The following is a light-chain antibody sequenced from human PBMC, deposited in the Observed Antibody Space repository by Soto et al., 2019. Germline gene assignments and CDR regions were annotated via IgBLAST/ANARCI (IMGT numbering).Light chain of an antibody. Sequence: QSALTQPASVSGSPGQSITISCTGTSSDVGTYNYVSWYQQHPGKAPKLMIYDVSERPSGVPDRFSGSKSGNTASLTISGLQAEDEADYYCCSYAGTYTGVFGTGTKVTVL. CDR1: SSDVGTYNY. CDR3: CSYAGTYTGV. CDR2: DVS. J-gene: IGLJ1*01. V-gene: IGLV2-11*01.